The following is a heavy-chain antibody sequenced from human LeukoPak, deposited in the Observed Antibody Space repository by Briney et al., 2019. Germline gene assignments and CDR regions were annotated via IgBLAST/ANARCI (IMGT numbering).Heavy chain of an antibody. Sequence: GGSLRLSCAPSGLTLRSYWMSWVRQAPGKGLEWVANIKQDGSEKYYVVSVKGRFTISRDNTKNSLYLQMKSLRGEDTAVYYCARDRTLAAILNWGQGTLVTVSS. CDR3: ARDRTLAAILN. CDR1: GLTLRSYW. V-gene: IGHV3-7*05. CDR2: IKQDGSEK. D-gene: IGHD2-15*01. J-gene: IGHJ4*02.